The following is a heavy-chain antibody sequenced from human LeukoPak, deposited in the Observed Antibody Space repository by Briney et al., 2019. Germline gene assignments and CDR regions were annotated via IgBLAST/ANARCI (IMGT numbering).Heavy chain of an antibody. V-gene: IGHV3-53*01. Sequence: GGSLRLSCAASGITISANFMSWVRQAPGKGLEWVSGLHIGGNTEYVDSVRGRFIISRDNSRNMLFLQMNNLRPEDTAVYYCTRYYIQKGCFGPWGQGTLVTVSS. CDR1: GITISANF. CDR3: TRYYIQKGCFGP. CDR2: LHIGGNT. D-gene: IGHD3-10*01. J-gene: IGHJ5*02.